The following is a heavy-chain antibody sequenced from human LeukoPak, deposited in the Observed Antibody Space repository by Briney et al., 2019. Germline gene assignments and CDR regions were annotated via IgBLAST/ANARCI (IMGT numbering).Heavy chain of an antibody. V-gene: IGHV1-2*02. CDR2: INPNSGGT. Sequence: ASVKVSCKASGYTFTGYYMHWVRQAPGQGLEWMGWINPNSGGTNYAQKFQGRVTMTRDTSISTAYMELSRLRSDDTAVYYCARDQAVAFTGRIRGGDYWGQGTLVTVSS. J-gene: IGHJ4*02. CDR3: ARDQAVAFTGRIRGGDY. D-gene: IGHD6-19*01. CDR1: GYTFTGYY.